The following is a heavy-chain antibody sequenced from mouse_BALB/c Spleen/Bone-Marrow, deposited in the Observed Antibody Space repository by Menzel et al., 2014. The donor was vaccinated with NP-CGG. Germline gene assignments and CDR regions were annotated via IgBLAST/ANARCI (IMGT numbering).Heavy chain of an antibody. Sequence: EVQLVESGGGLVKPGGSLKLSCAASGFAFSSYDMSWVRQTPEKRLEWVVYISSGGGSTYYPDTVKGRFTISRDNAKNTLCLQMSSLKSEDTAMYYCARHRYYFDYWGQGTTLTVSS. CDR1: GFAFSSYD. J-gene: IGHJ2*01. CDR2: ISSGGGST. V-gene: IGHV5-12-1*01. CDR3: ARHRYYFDY.